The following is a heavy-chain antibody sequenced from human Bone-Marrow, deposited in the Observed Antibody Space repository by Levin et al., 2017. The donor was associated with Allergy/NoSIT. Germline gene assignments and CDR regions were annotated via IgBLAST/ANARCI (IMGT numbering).Heavy chain of an antibody. CDR2: IYHSGST. CDR1: DDSISSSHW. V-gene: IGHV4-4*02. J-gene: IGHJ5*02. Sequence: SQTLSLTCGVSDDSISSSHWWTWVRQPPGKGLEWIGEIYHSGSTNYNPSLKSRVTISVEKSKNQFSLKLSSVTAADTSVYYCARRNVLAPGEEWFDPWGQGTLVTVSS. CDR3: ARRNVLAPGEEWFDP. D-gene: IGHD7-27*01.